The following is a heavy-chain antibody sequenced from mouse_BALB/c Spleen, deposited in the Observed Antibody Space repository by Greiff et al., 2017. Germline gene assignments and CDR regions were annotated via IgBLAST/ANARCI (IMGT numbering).Heavy chain of an antibody. V-gene: IGHV2-9*02. Sequence: VKLMESGPGLVAPSQSLSITCTVSGFSLTSYGVHWVRQPPGKGLEWLGVIWAGGSTNYNSALMSRLSISKDNSKSQVFLKMNSLQTDDTAMYYCARDKRAGAMDYWGQGTSVTVSS. J-gene: IGHJ4*01. CDR3: ARDKRAGAMDY. CDR1: GFSLTSYG. CDR2: IWAGGST.